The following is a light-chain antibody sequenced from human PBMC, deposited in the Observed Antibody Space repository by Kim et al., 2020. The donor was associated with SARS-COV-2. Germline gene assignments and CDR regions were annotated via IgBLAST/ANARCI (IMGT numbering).Light chain of an antibody. V-gene: IGKV1-17*01. CDR3: LQHSTYPIT. J-gene: IGKJ5*01. CDR2: RAS. Sequence: ASYGYIVTITSRAIQDIRNDLGLYQQNPGGAPKRLFYRASSLQSGPPSRFSCSGSVSEFTLTTSTVQPDDFATYFCLQHSTYPITFGQATRLE. CDR1: QDIRND.